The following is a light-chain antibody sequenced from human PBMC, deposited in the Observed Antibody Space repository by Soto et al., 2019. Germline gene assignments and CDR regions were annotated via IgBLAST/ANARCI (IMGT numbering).Light chain of an antibody. J-gene: IGLJ1*01. Sequence: GPGQKVTISCSGSSSNIGGNSVSWYQQLPGTAPKLLIYDDNKRPSGIPDRFSGSKSGTSATLGITGFQTGDEADYYCGSWDSSLSAYVFGTGTKVTV. V-gene: IGLV1-51*01. CDR3: GSWDSSLSAYV. CDR2: DDN. CDR1: SSNIGGNS.